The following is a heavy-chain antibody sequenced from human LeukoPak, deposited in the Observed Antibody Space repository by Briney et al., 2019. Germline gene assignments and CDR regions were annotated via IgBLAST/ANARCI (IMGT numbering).Heavy chain of an antibody. CDR2: ISAYNGNT. Sequence: GASVKVSCKASGYTFTSYGISRVRQAPGQGLEWMGWISAYNGNTNYAQKLQGRVTMTTDTSTSTAYMELRSLRSDDTAVYYCARWESRLPSSWYYFDYWGQGTLVTVSS. J-gene: IGHJ4*02. CDR3: ARWESRLPSSWYYFDY. CDR1: GYTFTSYG. D-gene: IGHD6-13*01. V-gene: IGHV1-18*01.